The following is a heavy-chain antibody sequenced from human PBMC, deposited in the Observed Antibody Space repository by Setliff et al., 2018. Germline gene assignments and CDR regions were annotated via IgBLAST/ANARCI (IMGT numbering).Heavy chain of an antibody. Sequence: KPSETLSLTCTVSGDSINSRTNYWSWIRQPAGKGPEWIGHIYASWSTNYNPSLKSRVTISLDTSKNQFSLKLSSVTAADTAVYYCVRMSGFLYMDVWDKGATVTVSS. CDR2: IYASWST. V-gene: IGHV4-61*09. CDR1: GDSINSRTNY. D-gene: IGHD3-3*01. J-gene: IGHJ6*03. CDR3: VRMSGFLYMDV.